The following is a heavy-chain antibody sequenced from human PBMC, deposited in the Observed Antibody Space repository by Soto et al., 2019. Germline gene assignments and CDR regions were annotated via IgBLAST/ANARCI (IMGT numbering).Heavy chain of an antibody. J-gene: IGHJ4*02. CDR3: ARGLGYSSGWYRYYFDY. CDR1: GGSCSGYY. CDR2: INHSGST. Sequence: SDTCAVYGGSCSGYYWSWIRQPPGKGLEWIGEINHSGSTNYNPSLKSRVTISVDTSKNQFSLKLSSVTAADTAVYYCARGLGYSSGWYRYYFDYWGQGTLVTVS. V-gene: IGHV4-34*01. D-gene: IGHD6-19*01.